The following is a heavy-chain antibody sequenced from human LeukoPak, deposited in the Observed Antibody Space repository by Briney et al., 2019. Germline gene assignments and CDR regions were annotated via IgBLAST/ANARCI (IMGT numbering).Heavy chain of an antibody. V-gene: IGHV4-59*01. J-gene: IGHJ5*02. D-gene: IGHD3-10*01. CDR1: GGPISTYY. CDR3: ARGRGDARGTSFDP. Sequence: PSETLSLTCIVSGGPISTYYWSWIRQPPGKGLEWIGYIYYTGSTTYNPSLKSRVSISVDTSKNKFSLDLNSVSAADTAVYYCARGRGDARGTSFDPWGQGTLVTVSS. CDR2: IYYTGST.